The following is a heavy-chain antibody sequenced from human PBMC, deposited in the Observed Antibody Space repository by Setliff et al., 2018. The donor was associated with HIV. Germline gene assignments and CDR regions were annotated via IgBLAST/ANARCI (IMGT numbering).Heavy chain of an antibody. D-gene: IGHD1-26*01. Sequence: PGESLKISCAASGFTFDDYHMTWVRQAPGKGLEWVSGINWNGDNTDYANSVKGRFTISRDNAKNSLYLKMNSLRAEDTAFYYCAKLVVGFSGSSAYMDVWGKGTTVTVSS. J-gene: IGHJ6*03. V-gene: IGHV3-20*04. CDR3: AKLVVGFSGSSAYMDV. CDR1: GFTFDDYH. CDR2: INWNGDNT.